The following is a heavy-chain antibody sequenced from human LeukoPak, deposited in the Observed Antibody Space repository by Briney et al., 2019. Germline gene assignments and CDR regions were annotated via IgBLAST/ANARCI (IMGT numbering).Heavy chain of an antibody. CDR1: GGTFSSYA. V-gene: IGHV1-69*05. J-gene: IGHJ4*02. D-gene: IGHD1-26*01. CDR2: IIPIFGTA. CDR3: ARVVRGSEGYFDY. Sequence: SVKVSCKASGGTFSSYAISWVRQAPGQGLEWMGGIIPIFGTANYAQKFRGRVTITTDESTSTAYMELSSLRSEDAAVYYCARVVRGSEGYFDYWGQGTLVTVSS.